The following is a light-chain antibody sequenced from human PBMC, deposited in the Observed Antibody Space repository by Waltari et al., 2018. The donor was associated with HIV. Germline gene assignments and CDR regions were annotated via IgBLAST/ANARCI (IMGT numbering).Light chain of an antibody. CDR2: EVI. Sequence: QSALTQPRSVSGSPGPSVTISCTGPSSDVGGYVPVSWYLQHPGKVPKLIIYEVIKRPSGVPDRFSGSKSGNTASLTISGLRTEDEADYFCCSYAGTYTYVLFGGGTKLTVL. V-gene: IGLV2-11*01. J-gene: IGLJ3*02. CDR3: CSYAGTYTYVL. CDR1: SSDVGGYVP.